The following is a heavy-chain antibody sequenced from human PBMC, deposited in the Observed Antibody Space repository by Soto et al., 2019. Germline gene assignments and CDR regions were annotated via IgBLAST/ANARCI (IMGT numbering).Heavy chain of an antibody. CDR3: VRQGIDYLHGLVDV. D-gene: IGHD5-12*01. V-gene: IGHV4-59*08. Sequence: QVQVQQSGPGLVKPSETLSLTCTVSSGPSRSHNWGWIRQPPGRGLEWIGYVYYTGDTSYNPSLTSPVTIPADTSTNHISLTLRSVTAADKAVYYCVRQGIDYLHGLVDVWGQGTTVSVSS. CDR1: SGPSRSHN. J-gene: IGHJ6*02. CDR2: VYYTGDT.